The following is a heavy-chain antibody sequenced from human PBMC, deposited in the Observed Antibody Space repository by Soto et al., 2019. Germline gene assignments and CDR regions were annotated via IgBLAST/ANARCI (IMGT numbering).Heavy chain of an antibody. Sequence: GGSLRLSCAASGFTFSSYGMHWVRQAPGKGLEWVAVISYDGSNKYYADSVKGRFTISRDNSKNTLYLQMNSLRAEDTAVYYCAKEGNGSWRSYYYYYMDVWGKGTTVTVSS. J-gene: IGHJ6*03. CDR2: ISYDGSNK. V-gene: IGHV3-30*18. CDR1: GFTFSSYG. CDR3: AKEGNGSWRSYYYYYMDV. D-gene: IGHD6-13*01.